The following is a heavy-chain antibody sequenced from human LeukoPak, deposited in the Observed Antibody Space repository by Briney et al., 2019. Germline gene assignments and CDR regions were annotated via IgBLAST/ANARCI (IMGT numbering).Heavy chain of an antibody. CDR2: INPNSGGT. D-gene: IGHD1-26*01. CDR3: ARVAGSYTRGWFDP. Sequence: ASVKVSCKASGYTFTGYYMHWVRQAPGQGLEWMGWINPNSGGTNYAQKFQGRVTMTRDTSISTAYMELSRLRSDDTAVYYCARVAGSYTRGWFDPWGQGTLVTVSS. V-gene: IGHV1-2*02. CDR1: GYTFTGYY. J-gene: IGHJ5*02.